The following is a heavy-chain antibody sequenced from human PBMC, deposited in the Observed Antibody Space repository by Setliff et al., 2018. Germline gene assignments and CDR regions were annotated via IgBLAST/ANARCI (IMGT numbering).Heavy chain of an antibody. D-gene: IGHD3-16*01. Sequence: ASVKVSCKASGDTFSTYTLSWVRQAPGQGLEWMGGIIPLLETVNYAQNFQGRVTITADESTSTGYMELRSLRSDDTSVYYCARELRSPYWHLDSWGQGTQVTVSS. J-gene: IGHJ5*01. CDR2: IIPLLETV. CDR3: ARELRSPYWHLDS. V-gene: IGHV1-69*13. CDR1: GDTFSTYT.